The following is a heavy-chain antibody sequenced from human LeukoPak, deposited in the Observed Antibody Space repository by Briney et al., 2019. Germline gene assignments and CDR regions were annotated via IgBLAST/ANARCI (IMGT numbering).Heavy chain of an antibody. J-gene: IGHJ5*02. Sequence: SGPTLVKPTQTLTLTCTFSGFSLTTSGVGVGWIRQPPGKALEWLALINWDDQKGYSPSLQSRLSITKDTSKNQVVLTMTNVDPVDTATYYCAHRRDSSGYQYRYWFAPWGQGTLVTVSS. CDR2: INWDDQK. D-gene: IGHD3-22*01. CDR3: AHRRDSSGYQYRYWFAP. V-gene: IGHV2-5*02. CDR1: GFSLTTSGVG.